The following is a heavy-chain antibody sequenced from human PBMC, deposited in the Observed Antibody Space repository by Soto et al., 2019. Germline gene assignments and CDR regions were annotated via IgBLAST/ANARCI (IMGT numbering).Heavy chain of an antibody. V-gene: IGHV4-59*01. CDR3: ARGALGPGFDP. D-gene: IGHD3-16*01. CDR2: IYYSGST. Sequence: SETLSLTCTVSGGSISSYYWSWIRQPPGKGLEWIGYIYYSGSTNYNPSLKSRVTISVDASKNQFSLKLSSVTAADTAVYYCARGALGPGFDPWGQGTLVTVSS. CDR1: GGSISSYY. J-gene: IGHJ5*02.